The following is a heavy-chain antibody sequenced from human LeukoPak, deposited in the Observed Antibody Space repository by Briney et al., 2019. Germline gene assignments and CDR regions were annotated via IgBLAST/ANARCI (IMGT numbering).Heavy chain of an antibody. CDR3: ARDPYNGYYGDDYYYYMDV. D-gene: IGHD4-17*01. Sequence: GGSLRLSCAASGFTLSSYGMSWVRQAPGKGLEWVSAISGSGGSTYYADSVKGRFTISRDNSKNSLSLQMNSLRAEDTAVYYCARDPYNGYYGDDYYYYMDVWGKGTTVTISS. V-gene: IGHV3-23*01. CDR1: GFTLSSYG. J-gene: IGHJ6*03. CDR2: ISGSGGST.